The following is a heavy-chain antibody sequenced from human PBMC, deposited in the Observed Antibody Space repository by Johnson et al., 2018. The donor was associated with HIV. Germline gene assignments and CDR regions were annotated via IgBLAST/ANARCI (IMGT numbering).Heavy chain of an antibody. CDR3: ARSGYSGGFI. Sequence: VQLVESGGGVVRPGGSLRLSCMVSGFTVDDYGMNWVRQSPGKGLEWVSGINWNGGSTDYEDSVKGRFTVSRDSAKNSLYLQMNSLRAEDTAVYYCARSGYSGGFIWGQGTMVTVSS. CDR1: GFTVDDYG. CDR2: INWNGGST. D-gene: IGHD1-26*01. J-gene: IGHJ3*02. V-gene: IGHV3-20*04.